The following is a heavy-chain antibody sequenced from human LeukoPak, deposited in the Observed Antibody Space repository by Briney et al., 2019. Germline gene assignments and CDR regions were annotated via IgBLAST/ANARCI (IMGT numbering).Heavy chain of an antibody. CDR2: INPSGGST. J-gene: IGHJ3*02. CDR1: GGTFSSYA. CDR3: ARDRTGYYYDSSGYHFDAFDI. D-gene: IGHD3-22*01. Sequence: ASVKVSRKASGGTFSSYAISWVRQAPGQGLEWMGIINPSGGSTSYAQKFQGRVTMTRDTSTTTVYMELSSLRSEDTAVYSCARDRTGYYYDSSGYHFDAFDIWGQGTMVTVSS. V-gene: IGHV1-46*03.